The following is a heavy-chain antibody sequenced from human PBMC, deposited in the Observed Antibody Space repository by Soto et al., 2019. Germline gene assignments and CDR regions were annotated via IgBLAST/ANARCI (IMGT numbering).Heavy chain of an antibody. V-gene: IGHV4-39*01. Sequence: SETLSLTCTVSGGSISSSSYYWGWIRQAPGQGLEWIGSIYYSGSTYYNPSLKSRVTISVDTSKNQFSLKLSSVTAADTAVYYCACIFSGGYGYGFYYYGMDVWGQGTTVT. CDR3: ACIFSGGYGYGFYYYGMDV. J-gene: IGHJ6*02. CDR1: GGSISSSSYY. D-gene: IGHD5-18*01. CDR2: IYYSGST.